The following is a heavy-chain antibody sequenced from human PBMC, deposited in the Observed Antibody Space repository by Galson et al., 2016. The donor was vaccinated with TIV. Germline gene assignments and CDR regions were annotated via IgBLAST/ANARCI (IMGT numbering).Heavy chain of an antibody. V-gene: IGHV4-59*08. Sequence: ETLSLTCTVSGGSISGYYWSWIRQPPGKGLEWIGYIFYSGSTNYNPSLKSRVTISLDTSKNQFSLKLSSVTAADTAVYYCARAPYGENWYFDLWGRGTLVTVSS. CDR2: IFYSGST. CDR1: GGSISGYY. J-gene: IGHJ2*01. D-gene: IGHD3-10*01. CDR3: ARAPYGENWYFDL.